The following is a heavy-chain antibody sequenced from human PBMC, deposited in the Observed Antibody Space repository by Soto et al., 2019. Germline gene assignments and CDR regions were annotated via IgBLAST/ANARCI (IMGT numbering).Heavy chain of an antibody. CDR3: ARARGYCSGGSCRLWFDP. CDR1: GFTFSSYW. J-gene: IGHJ5*02. CDR2: IKQDGSEN. V-gene: IGHV3-7*04. D-gene: IGHD2-15*01. Sequence: GGSLRLSCAASGFTFSSYWMSWVRQAPGKGLEWVANIKQDGSENYYVDSVKGRFTISRDNAKNTLYLQMNSLRAEDTAVYYCARARGYCSGGSCRLWFDPWGQGTLVTVSS.